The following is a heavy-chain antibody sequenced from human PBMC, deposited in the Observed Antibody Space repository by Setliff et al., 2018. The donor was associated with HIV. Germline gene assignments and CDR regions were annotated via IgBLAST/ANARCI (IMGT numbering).Heavy chain of an antibody. CDR1: GGSFSSYH. V-gene: IGHV4-4*07. Sequence: SETLSLTCTVSGGSFSSYHWSWIRHRAGKGLEWIGHIYTSGSTNDNPSLKSRITISVDTSNNQFSLRLSSVTAADTAVYYCARDKGYYYMDVWGKGITVTVSS. J-gene: IGHJ6*03. CDR3: ARDKGYYYMDV. CDR2: IYTSGST.